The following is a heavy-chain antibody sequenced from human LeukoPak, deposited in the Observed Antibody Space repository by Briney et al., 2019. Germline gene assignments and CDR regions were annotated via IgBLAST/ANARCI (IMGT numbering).Heavy chain of an antibody. Sequence: PSQTLSLTCAVSGGSISSGGYSWSWIRQPPGKGLEWIGYIYHSGSTYYNPSLKSRVTISVDRSKNQFSLKLSSVTAADTAVYYCARGQTMVRGGVGFDPWGQGTLVTVSS. CDR3: ARGQTMVRGGVGFDP. CDR2: IYHSGST. D-gene: IGHD3-10*01. J-gene: IGHJ5*02. V-gene: IGHV4-30-2*01. CDR1: GGSISSGGYS.